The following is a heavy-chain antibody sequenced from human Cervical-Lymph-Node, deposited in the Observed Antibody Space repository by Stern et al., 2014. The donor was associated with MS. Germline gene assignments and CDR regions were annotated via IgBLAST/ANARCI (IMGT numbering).Heavy chain of an antibody. CDR1: GFTLNNYW. CDR3: ATIGNYACHL. Sequence: EVQLVESGGGLVQPGGSLRLSCAASGFTLNNYWMTWARQTPGKGLEWVANIAVDGTAKYYADSVRGRFVVSRDNANNLLYLQMNSLRAEDTAVYHCATIGNYACHLWGQGTLVTVS. V-gene: IGHV3-7*01. D-gene: IGHD1-26*01. CDR2: IAVDGTAK. J-gene: IGHJ3*01.